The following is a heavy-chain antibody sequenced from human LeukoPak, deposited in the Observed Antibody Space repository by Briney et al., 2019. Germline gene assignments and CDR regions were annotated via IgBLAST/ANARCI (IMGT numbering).Heavy chain of an antibody. J-gene: IGHJ5*02. Sequence: ASVKVSCKASGYTFTSYYMHWMRQAPGQGPEWMGIINPSGGSTSYAQKFQGRVTMTRDMSTSTVYMELSSLRSEDTAVYYCARDPHGNWFDPWGQGTLVTVSS. CDR1: GYTFTSYY. CDR2: INPSGGST. V-gene: IGHV1-46*01. D-gene: IGHD4-17*01. CDR3: ARDPHGNWFDP.